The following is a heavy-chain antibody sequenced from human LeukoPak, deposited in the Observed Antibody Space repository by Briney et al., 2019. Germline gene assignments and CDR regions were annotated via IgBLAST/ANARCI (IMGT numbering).Heavy chain of an antibody. CDR3: ATLQSSGYDYSDY. Sequence: SETLSLTCTVSGVSISGGYYWSWIRQPPGKGLEWIGDIYYSGSTNYNPSLKSRVTMSVDTSKNQFSLKLSSVTAADTAVYYCATLQSSGYDYSDYWGQGILVTVSS. CDR2: IYYSGST. V-gene: IGHV4-59*08. CDR1: GVSISGGYY. J-gene: IGHJ4*02. D-gene: IGHD3-22*01.